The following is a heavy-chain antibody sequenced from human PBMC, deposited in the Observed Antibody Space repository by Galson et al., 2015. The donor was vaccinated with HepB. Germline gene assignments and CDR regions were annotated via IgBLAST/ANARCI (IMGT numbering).Heavy chain of an antibody. D-gene: IGHD2-2*01. CDR1: GGTFSSYA. CDR3: ARDLGGCSSTSCRGGAFDI. Sequence: SVKVSCKASGGTFSSYAISWVRQAPGQGLEWMGGIIPIFGTANYAQKFQGRVTITADESTSTAYMELSSLRSEDTAVYYCARDLGGCSSTSCRGGAFDIWGQGTMVTVSS. V-gene: IGHV1-69*13. CDR2: IIPIFGTA. J-gene: IGHJ3*02.